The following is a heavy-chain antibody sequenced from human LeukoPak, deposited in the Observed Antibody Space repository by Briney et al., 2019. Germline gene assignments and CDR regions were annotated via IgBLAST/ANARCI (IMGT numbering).Heavy chain of an antibody. D-gene: IGHD3-10*01. V-gene: IGHV1-18*03. CDR1: GGTFSSYA. Sequence: ASVKVSCKASGGTFSSYAISWVRQAPGQGLEWMGWISTYNGNTNYAQKLQGRVTMTTDTSTSTVDMELRSLRSDDMAVYYCARQLEIYDGSGYYYKSYDYWGQGTLVTVSS. CDR3: ARQLEIYDGSGYYYKSYDY. J-gene: IGHJ4*02. CDR2: ISTYNGNT.